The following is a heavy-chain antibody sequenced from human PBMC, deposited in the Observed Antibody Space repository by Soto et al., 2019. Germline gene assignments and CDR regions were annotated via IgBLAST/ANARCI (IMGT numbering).Heavy chain of an antibody. J-gene: IGHJ6*03. CDR1: GFTFGDYY. V-gene: IGHV3-11*01. CDR2: ISSSGSTI. Sequence: GSLRLSCAASGFTFGDYYRSWIRQAPGKGLEWVSYISSSGSTIYYADSVKGRFTISRDNAKNSLYLQMNSLRAEDTAVYYCSGEGRYCWGSYYNYYYYYMDVWGKGTTVTVSS. CDR3: SGEGRYCWGSYYNYYYYYMDV. D-gene: IGHD3-10*01.